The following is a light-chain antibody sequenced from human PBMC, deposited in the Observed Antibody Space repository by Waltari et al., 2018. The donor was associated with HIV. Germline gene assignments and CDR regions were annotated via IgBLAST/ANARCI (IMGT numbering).Light chain of an antibody. Sequence: SSELTQRPSVSVSQGQTARITCSGDALTKQYAYWYRQRPGQAPVLVIYKDTERPSWIPERFSGSSSGTTVTLTISGVQAEDEADYYCQSADSSGTYVVFGGGTKLTVL. CDR2: KDT. CDR1: ALTKQY. J-gene: IGLJ3*02. V-gene: IGLV3-25*03. CDR3: QSADSSGTYVV.